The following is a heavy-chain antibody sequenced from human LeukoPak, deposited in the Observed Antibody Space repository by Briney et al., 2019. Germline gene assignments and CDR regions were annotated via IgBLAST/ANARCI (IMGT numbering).Heavy chain of an antibody. CDR1: GFTFSSYG. V-gene: IGHV3-30*02. CDR3: AKDGQRRYNWFDP. Sequence: GGSLRLSCAASGFTFSSYGMHWVRQAPGKGLEWVAFIRYDGSNKYYADSVKGRFTISRDNSKNTLYLQMNSLRAEDTAVYYRAKDGQRRYNWFDPWGQGTLVTVSS. J-gene: IGHJ5*02. CDR2: IRYDGSNK.